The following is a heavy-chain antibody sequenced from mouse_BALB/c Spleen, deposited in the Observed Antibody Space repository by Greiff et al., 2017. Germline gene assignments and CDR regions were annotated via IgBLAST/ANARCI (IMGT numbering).Heavy chain of an antibody. CDR3: ARHYYGYPYYAMDY. V-gene: IGHV5-12-2*01. CDR1: GFTFSSYT. CDR2: ISNGGGST. J-gene: IGHJ4*01. Sequence: EVKLVESGGGLVQPGGSLKLSCAASGFTFSSYTMSWVRQTPEKRLEWVAYISNGGGSTYYPDTVKGRFTISRDNAKNTLYLQMSSLKSEDTALYYCARHYYGYPYYAMDYWGQGTSVTVSS. D-gene: IGHD1-2*01.